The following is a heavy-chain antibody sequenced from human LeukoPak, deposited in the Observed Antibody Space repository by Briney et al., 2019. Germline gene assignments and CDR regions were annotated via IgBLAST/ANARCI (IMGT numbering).Heavy chain of an antibody. Sequence: GGSLRLSCAASGFTFSSYGMHWVRQAPGKGLEWVAVISYDGSNKYYADSVKGRFTISRDNSKNTLYMQMNSLRAEDTAVYYCAKDPTGYYYDSSGYYGGYWGQGTLVTVSS. CDR2: ISYDGSNK. V-gene: IGHV3-30*18. D-gene: IGHD3-22*01. CDR1: GFTFSSYG. CDR3: AKDPTGYYYDSSGYYGGY. J-gene: IGHJ4*02.